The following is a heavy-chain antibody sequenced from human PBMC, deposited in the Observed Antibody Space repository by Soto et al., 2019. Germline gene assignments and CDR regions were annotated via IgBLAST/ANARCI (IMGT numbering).Heavy chain of an antibody. CDR3: ATSEYTRKDLDF. D-gene: IGHD1-1*01. V-gene: IGHV3-21*01. CDR1: EFTFSSYS. J-gene: IGHJ4*02. Sequence: GGSLRLSCAASEFTFSSYSMNWVRQAPGKGLEWVSSISSSSSYIYYADSVKGRFTISRDNAKNSLYLQMNSLRAEATAVYYCATSEYTRKDLDFWDQGTLVTVSS. CDR2: ISSSSSYI.